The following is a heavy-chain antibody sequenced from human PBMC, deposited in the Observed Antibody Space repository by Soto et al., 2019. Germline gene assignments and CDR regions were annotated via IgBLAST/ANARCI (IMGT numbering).Heavy chain of an antibody. Sequence: GASVKGSFRASGYTFTGYYMHWVRQAPGQGLEWMGWINPNSGGTNYAQKFQGRVTMTRDTSIRTAYMELSRLRSDDTAVYYCARVNNLIVESAFDIWGQGTMVTVSS. D-gene: IGHD3-22*01. CDR2: INPNSGGT. CDR3: ARVNNLIVESAFDI. CDR1: GYTFTGYY. J-gene: IGHJ3*02. V-gene: IGHV1-2*02.